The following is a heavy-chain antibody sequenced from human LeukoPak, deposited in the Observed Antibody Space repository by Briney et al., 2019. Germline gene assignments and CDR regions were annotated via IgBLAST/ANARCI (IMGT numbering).Heavy chain of an antibody. V-gene: IGHV1-18*01. CDR2: ISAYNGNT. Sequence: ASVKVSCKASGYTFPSYGISWVRQAPGQGLEWMGWISAYNGNTNYAQKLQGRVTMTTDTSTSTAYMELSSLRSEDTAVYYCASWWDSSGYYYDDAFDIWGQGTMVTVSS. CDR1: GYTFPSYG. J-gene: IGHJ3*02. CDR3: ASWWDSSGYYYDDAFDI. D-gene: IGHD3-22*01.